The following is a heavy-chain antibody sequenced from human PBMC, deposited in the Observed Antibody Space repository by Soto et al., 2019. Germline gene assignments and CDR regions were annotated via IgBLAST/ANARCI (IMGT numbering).Heavy chain of an antibody. D-gene: IGHD2-15*01. Sequence: SETLCLTCSVSGGSIGGYDGGWIRQPPGKTLEWIGNVHYSGSTNYNPSLKSRVTISIDTSKNQFSLKLTSVTAADTAVYYCARRCISGSCHRDWGQGTLVTVSS. CDR3: ARRCISGSCHRD. CDR1: GGSIGGYD. J-gene: IGHJ4*02. V-gene: IGHV4-59*08. CDR2: VHYSGST.